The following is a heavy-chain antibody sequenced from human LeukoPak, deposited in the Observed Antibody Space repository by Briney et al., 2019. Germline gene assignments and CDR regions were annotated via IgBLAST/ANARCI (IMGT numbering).Heavy chain of an antibody. CDR3: AREGTGDLFDY. CDR2: ISSRSSDI. Sequence: GGSLRLSCTASRVTFSGYTMNWVRQAPGKGLEWVSSISSRSSDIYYAASVKGRFTISRDNAKNSLYLQMNSLRAEDTAVYFCAREGTGDLFDYWGQGTLVTVSS. V-gene: IGHV3-21*01. J-gene: IGHJ4*02. D-gene: IGHD7-27*01. CDR1: RVTFSGYT.